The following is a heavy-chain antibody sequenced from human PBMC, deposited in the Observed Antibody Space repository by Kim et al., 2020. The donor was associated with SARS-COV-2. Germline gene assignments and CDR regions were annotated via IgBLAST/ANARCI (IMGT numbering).Heavy chain of an antibody. D-gene: IGHD6-19*01. V-gene: IGHV6-1*01. J-gene: IGHJ3*02. CDR3: ARDRAGNRAFDI. Sequence: DYAVSVKSRITLYPDTAKNQLSLQLISVTPDDTAVYYCARDRAGNRAFDIWGQGTMVTVSS.